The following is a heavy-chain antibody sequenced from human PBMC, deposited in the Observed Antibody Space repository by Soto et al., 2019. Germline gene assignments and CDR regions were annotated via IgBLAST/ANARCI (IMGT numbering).Heavy chain of an antibody. CDR1: GFTFSGFG. V-gene: IGHV3-33*01. CDR2: IWYDGSKE. CDR3: ARVRGGSYGGNSAHYDV. J-gene: IGHJ3*01. D-gene: IGHD4-17*01. Sequence: QVHLVESGGGVVQPGTSLRLSCEASGFTFSGFGMHWVRQTPGKGLEWVAVIWYDGSKEYFADCGKGRFTISRDNSTNALYLQMNSLRAEDAAIYYCARVRGGSYGGNSAHYDVWGQGTLVTVSS.